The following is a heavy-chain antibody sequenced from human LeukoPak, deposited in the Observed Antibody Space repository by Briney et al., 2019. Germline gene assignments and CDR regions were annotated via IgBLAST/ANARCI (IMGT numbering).Heavy chain of an antibody. V-gene: IGHV4-34*01. J-gene: IGHJ3*02. CDR3: ARDRRYYYGSKSPDAFDI. CDR2: IYYSGST. Sequence: SETLSLTCAVYGGSFSGYYWSWIRPPPGKGLEWIGSIYYSGSTYDSGSTYYNPSLKSRVTISLDASKNQFSLNLSSVTTADRAVYYCARDRRYYYGSKSPDAFDIWGQGTMVTVAS. D-gene: IGHD3-10*01. CDR1: GGSFSGYY.